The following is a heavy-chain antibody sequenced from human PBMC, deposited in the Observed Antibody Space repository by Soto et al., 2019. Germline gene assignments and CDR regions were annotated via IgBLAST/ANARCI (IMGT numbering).Heavy chain of an antibody. V-gene: IGHV4-4*07. CDR2: IYTSGST. CDR3: ARSPGIAVAGTKNYYYYGMDV. J-gene: IGHJ6*02. CDR1: GGSISSYY. D-gene: IGHD6-19*01. Sequence: SETLSLTCTVSGGSISSYYWSWIRQPAGKGLEWIGRIYTSGSTNYNPSLKSRVTMSVDTSKNQFSLKLSSVTAADTAVYYCARSPGIAVAGTKNYYYYGMDVWGQGTTVTVSS.